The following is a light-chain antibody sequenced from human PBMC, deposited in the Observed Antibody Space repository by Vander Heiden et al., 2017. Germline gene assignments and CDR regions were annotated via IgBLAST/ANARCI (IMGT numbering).Light chain of an antibody. CDR1: QTISNW. V-gene: IGKV1-5*03. CDR3: QQYNSYVT. CDR2: KAS. J-gene: IGKJ3*01. Sequence: DIQMTHSPSTLSASVGDRVTITCRASQTISNWLAWYQQKPGKAPKLLIYKASSLESGVPSRCSGSGSGTEFTLTISSLQPDDFATYYCQQYNSYVTFGPGTKVDI.